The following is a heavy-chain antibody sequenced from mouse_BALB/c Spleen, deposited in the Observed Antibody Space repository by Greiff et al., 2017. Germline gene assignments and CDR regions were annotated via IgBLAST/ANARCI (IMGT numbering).Heavy chain of an antibody. D-gene: IGHD2-2*01. CDR2: ISSGGSYT. CDR1: GFTFSSYG. CDR3: ARQGRVNPFAY. J-gene: IGHJ3*01. Sequence: EVQGVESGGDLVKPGGSLKLSCAASGFTFSSYGMSWVRQTPDKRLEWVATISSGGSYTYYPDSVKGRFTISRDNAKNTLYLQMSSLKSEDTAMYYCARQGRVNPFAYWGQGTLVTVSA. V-gene: IGHV5-6*01.